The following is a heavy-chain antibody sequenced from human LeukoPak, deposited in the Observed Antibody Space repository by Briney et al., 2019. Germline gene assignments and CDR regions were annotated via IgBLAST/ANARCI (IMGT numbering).Heavy chain of an antibody. D-gene: IGHD2-15*01. CDR2: FDPEDGET. Sequence: ASVKVSCKASGYTLTELSMHWVRQAPGKGLEWMGGFDPEDGETIYAQKFQGRVTMTEDTSTDTAYMELSSLRSEDTAVYYCAMLGILGPGPDYWGQGTLVTVSS. V-gene: IGHV1-24*01. CDR1: GYTLTELS. J-gene: IGHJ4*02. CDR3: AMLGILGPGPDY.